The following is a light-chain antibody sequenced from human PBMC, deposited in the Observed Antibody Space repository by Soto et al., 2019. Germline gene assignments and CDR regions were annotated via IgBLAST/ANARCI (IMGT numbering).Light chain of an antibody. V-gene: IGKV3-11*01. CDR1: QSISSY. J-gene: IGKJ5*01. CDR3: QQRATWPIT. CDR2: DAS. Sequence: EIVLTRSPDTLSLSPGERATLSCRASQSISSYLAWYQQKPGQAPRLLVYDASERATGIPPRFSGGGSETDFTLTITSLEPEDFGVYYCQQRATWPITFGQGTRVEIK.